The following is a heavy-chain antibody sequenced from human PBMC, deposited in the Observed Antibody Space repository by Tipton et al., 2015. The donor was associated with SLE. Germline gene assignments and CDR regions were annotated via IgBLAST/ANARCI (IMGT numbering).Heavy chain of an antibody. J-gene: IGHJ5*02. CDR1: GGSFSGFY. CDR2: IDHSGST. V-gene: IGHV4-34*01. Sequence: TLSLTCAVYGGSFSGFYWNWIRQPPGKGLEWIGEIDHSGSTNYNPSLKARVTLSADTSKNQVSLRLTSVTAADTAVYYCATEGGNWFDPWGQGILVTVSS. CDR3: ATEGGNWFDP. D-gene: IGHD2-15*01.